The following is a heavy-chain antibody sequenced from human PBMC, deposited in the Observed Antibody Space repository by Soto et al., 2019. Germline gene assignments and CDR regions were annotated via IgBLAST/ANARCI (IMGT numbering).Heavy chain of an antibody. CDR3: ARDRTTSSFGNYFDY. CDR2: ITSSGSTI. Sequence: QVQLVESGGGLVKPGGSLRLSCAASGFTFSDYYMTWIRQAPGKGLEWVSYITSSGSTIHYADSVRGRFTMSRDNARNSRSLQMNSLRVEDTAVYYCARDRTTSSFGNYFDYWGQGTLVTVSS. D-gene: IGHD2-2*01. V-gene: IGHV3-11*01. CDR1: GFTFSDYY. J-gene: IGHJ4*02.